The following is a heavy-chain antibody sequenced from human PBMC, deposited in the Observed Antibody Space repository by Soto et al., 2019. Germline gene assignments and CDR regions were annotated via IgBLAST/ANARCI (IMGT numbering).Heavy chain of an antibody. CDR3: VCMDFLSGLDV. CDR1: GLTFDDYA. CDR2: VTWKSDII. V-gene: IGHV3-9*01. Sequence: EVHLVESGGGLVQPGRSLRLSCAASGLTFDDYAMHWVRQGPGKGLEWVSGVTWKSDIIGYADSVKGRFTISRDNAQSTLSLQMNSLRPDDTALYYCVCMDFLSGLDVWGQGAAVTVSS. J-gene: IGHJ6*02.